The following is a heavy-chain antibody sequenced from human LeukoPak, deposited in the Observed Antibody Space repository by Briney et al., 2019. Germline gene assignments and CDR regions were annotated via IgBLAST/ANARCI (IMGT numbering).Heavy chain of an antibody. V-gene: IGHV6-1*01. J-gene: IGHJ3*02. Sequence: SQTLSLTCAISGDSVSSNSAAWNWIRQSPSRGLEWLGRTYYRSKWYNDYAVSVKSRITINPDTSKNQFSLQLNSVTPEDTAVYYCARENWSGWYEGGAFDIWGQGTMVTVSS. CDR3: ARENWSGWYEGGAFDI. CDR2: TYYRSKWYN. D-gene: IGHD6-19*01. CDR1: GDSVSSNSAA.